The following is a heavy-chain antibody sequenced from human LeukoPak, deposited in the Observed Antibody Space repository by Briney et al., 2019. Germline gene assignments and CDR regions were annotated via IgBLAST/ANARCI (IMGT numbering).Heavy chain of an antibody. CDR1: GFTFSSYA. CDR2: ISYDGSNK. CDR3: AKVPLSSSGWDREYYFDY. D-gene: IGHD6-19*01. J-gene: IGHJ4*02. Sequence: GRSLRLSCAASGFTFSSYAMHWVRQAPGKGLEWVAVISYDGSNKYYADSVKGRFTISRDNSKNTLYLEMNSLRAGDTAVYYCAKVPLSSSGWDREYYFDYWGQGTLVTVSS. V-gene: IGHV3-30-3*01.